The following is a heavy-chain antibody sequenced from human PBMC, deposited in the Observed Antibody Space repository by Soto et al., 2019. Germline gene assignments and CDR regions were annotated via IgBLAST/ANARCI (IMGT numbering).Heavy chain of an antibody. CDR3: AREGWPLLQTGMDV. V-gene: IGHV3-48*02. CDR2: ISSSNRTI. CDR1: GFTFRSYS. D-gene: IGHD2-15*01. Sequence: GGSLRLSCAASGFTFRSYSMNWVRQAPGKGLEWVSYISSSNRTINYADSVKGRSIISRDNAKNSLYLQMHSLRDEDTAVYYCAREGWPLLQTGMDVWGQGTTVTVYS. J-gene: IGHJ6*02.